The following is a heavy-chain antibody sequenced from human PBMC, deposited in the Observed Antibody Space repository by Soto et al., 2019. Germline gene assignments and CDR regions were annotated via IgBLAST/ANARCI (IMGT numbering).Heavy chain of an antibody. CDR1: GGSVRSGSHY. J-gene: IGHJ4*02. V-gene: IGHV4-61*01. D-gene: IGHD4-4*01. Sequence: SETLSVTCTVSGGSVRSGSHYWSSIWQPPGKGLEWIGYIYYSGSTNYDPSLKSRVTISVDTSKNQFSLKLSSVTAADTAVYYCARTDYSNYPYYWGQGALVTISS. CDR3: ARTDYSNYPYY. CDR2: IYYSGST.